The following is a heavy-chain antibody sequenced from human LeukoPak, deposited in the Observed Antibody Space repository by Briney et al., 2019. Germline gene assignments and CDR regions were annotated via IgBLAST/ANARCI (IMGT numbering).Heavy chain of an antibody. J-gene: IGHJ3*02. CDR3: ARDQVGANDAFDI. CDR2: ISSSGSTI. V-gene: IGHV3-48*03. Sequence: GGSLRLSCAASGFTFSSYEMNWVRQAPGKGLEWVSYISSSGSTIYYADSVKGRFTISRGNAKNSLYLQMNSLRAEDTAVYYCARDQVGANDAFDIWGQGTMVTVSS. D-gene: IGHD1-26*01. CDR1: GFTFSSYE.